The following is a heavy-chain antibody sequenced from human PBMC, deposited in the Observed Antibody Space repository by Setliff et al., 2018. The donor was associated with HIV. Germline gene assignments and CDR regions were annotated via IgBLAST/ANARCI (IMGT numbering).Heavy chain of an antibody. D-gene: IGHD1-26*01. Sequence: SETLSLTCNVSGGSMASYQWGWIRQPPGKGLEWIGNIHYSGITSYNPSLERRVTISVDTSKSQFSLKLTSVTPADTAVSYCAGVKIVGFSGLFFDPWGQGTPVTVSS. CDR3: AGVKIVGFSGLFFDP. CDR2: IHYSGIT. CDR1: GGSMASYQ. V-gene: IGHV4-59*01. J-gene: IGHJ5*02.